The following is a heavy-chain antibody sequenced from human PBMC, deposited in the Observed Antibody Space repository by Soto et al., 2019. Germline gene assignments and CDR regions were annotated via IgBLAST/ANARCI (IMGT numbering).Heavy chain of an antibody. V-gene: IGHV1-69*13. CDR2: IILPFGTP. CDR1: VGTFSNHA. J-gene: IGHJ4*02. Sequence: GASVKLSCKASVGTFSNHAINWVRQAPGQGPEWMGVIILPFGTPNYAQRFQGRVTITADESMTTAYMELNGLRSEDTAVYYCARAPYYYDSRGYWAYWGQGTLVTVSS. CDR3: ARAPYYYDSRGYWAY. D-gene: IGHD3-22*01.